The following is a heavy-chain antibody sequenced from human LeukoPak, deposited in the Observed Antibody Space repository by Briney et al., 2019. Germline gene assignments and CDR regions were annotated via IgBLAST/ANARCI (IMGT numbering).Heavy chain of an antibody. CDR3: ARAGYGYGNGNWFDP. Sequence: ASVKVSCKASGYTFTGYYMHWVRQAPGQGLEWMGWINPNSGGTNYAQKFQGRVTMTRDTSISTAYMELSRLRSDDTAVYYCARAGYGYGNGNWFDPWGQGTLVTVSS. V-gene: IGHV1-2*02. J-gene: IGHJ5*02. CDR2: INPNSGGT. D-gene: IGHD5-18*01. CDR1: GYTFTGYY.